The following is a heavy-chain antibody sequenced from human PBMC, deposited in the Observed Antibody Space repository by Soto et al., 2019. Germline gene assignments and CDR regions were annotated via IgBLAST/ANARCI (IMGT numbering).Heavy chain of an antibody. CDR3: ARAGGPPTGYYSYYYGMDV. CDR2: IIPIFGTA. CDR1: GGTFSSYA. J-gene: IGHJ6*02. V-gene: IGHV1-69*12. Sequence: QVQLVQSGAEVKKPGSSVKVSCKASGGTFSSYAISWVRQAPGQGLEWMGGIIPIFGTANYAQKFQGRVTITADEXXSXAXXELSSLRSEDTAVYYWARAGGPPTGYYSYYYGMDVWGQGTTVTVSS.